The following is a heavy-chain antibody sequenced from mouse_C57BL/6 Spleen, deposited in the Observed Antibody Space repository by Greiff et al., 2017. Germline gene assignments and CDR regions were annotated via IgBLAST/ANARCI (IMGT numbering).Heavy chain of an antibody. CDR1: GYTFTDYN. Sequence: VQLKESGPELVKPGASVKMSCKASGYTFTDYNMHWVKQSHGKSLEWIGYINPNNGGTSYNQKFKGKATLTVNKSSSTAYMELRSLTSEDSAVYYCARDYGSSWGYYLDYWGQGTTLTVSS. V-gene: IGHV1-22*01. CDR2: INPNNGGT. CDR3: ARDYGSSWGYYLDY. D-gene: IGHD1-1*01. J-gene: IGHJ2*01.